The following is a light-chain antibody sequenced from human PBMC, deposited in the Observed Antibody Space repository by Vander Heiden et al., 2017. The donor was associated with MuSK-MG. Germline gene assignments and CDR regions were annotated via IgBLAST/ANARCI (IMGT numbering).Light chain of an antibody. CDR3: PKREPWWT. CDR1: QSIGSW. Sequence: TLPASVGDRVTITCRASQSIGSWLAWYQQKPGKAPKLLIYRASTLENGVPSWSSRGRYTTVLPDRSRDVRSADLKKHMRPKREPWWTFGQGTKVEIK. J-gene: IGKJ1*01. CDR2: RAS. V-gene: IGKV1-5*03.